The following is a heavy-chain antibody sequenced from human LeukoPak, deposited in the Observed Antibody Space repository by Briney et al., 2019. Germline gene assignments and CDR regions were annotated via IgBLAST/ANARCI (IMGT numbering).Heavy chain of an antibody. CDR2: IIPIFGTA. V-gene: IGHV1-69*13. J-gene: IGHJ4*02. Sequence: GASVKVSCKASGGTFSSYAISWVRQAPGQGLEWMGGIIPIFGTANYAQKFQGRVTITADESTSTAYMELSSLRSEDTAVYYCARYCSGGSCSYGFGYWGQGTLVTVSS. CDR1: GGTFSSYA. D-gene: IGHD2-15*01. CDR3: ARYCSGGSCSYGFGY.